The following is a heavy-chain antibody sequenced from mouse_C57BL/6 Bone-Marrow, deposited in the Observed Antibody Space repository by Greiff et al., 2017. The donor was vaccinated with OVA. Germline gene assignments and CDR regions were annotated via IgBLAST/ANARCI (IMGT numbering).Heavy chain of an antibody. CDR1: GFTFSSYG. Sequence: EVQLVASGGDLVKPGGSLKLSCAASGFTFSSYGMSWVRQTPDKRLEWVATISSGGSYTYYPDSVKGRFTISRDNAKNTLYLQMSSLKSEDTAMYYCARPPITTVVATEGFDVWGTGTTVTVSS. J-gene: IGHJ1*03. CDR3: ARPPITTVVATEGFDV. V-gene: IGHV5-6*01. CDR2: ISSGGSYT. D-gene: IGHD1-1*01.